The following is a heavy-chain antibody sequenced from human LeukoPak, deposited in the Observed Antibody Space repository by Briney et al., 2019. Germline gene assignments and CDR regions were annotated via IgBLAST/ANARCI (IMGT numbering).Heavy chain of an antibody. CDR3: ARDYYDSSGYYNEGYMDV. J-gene: IGHJ6*03. D-gene: IGHD3-22*01. V-gene: IGHV3-11*01. CDR1: GYTFSDYY. Sequence: GGSLSLSCAASGYTFSDYYMSWIRQARGKGLEWVSYISSSGSTIYYADSVKGRFTISRDNAKNALYLQMNSLRAEDTAVYYCARDYYDSSGYYNEGYMDVWGKGTTVTVSS. CDR2: ISSSGSTI.